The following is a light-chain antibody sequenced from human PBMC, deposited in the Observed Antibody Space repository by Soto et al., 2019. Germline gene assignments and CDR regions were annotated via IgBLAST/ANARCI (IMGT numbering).Light chain of an antibody. V-gene: IGLV2-14*01. J-gene: IGLJ1*01. CDR1: NSDVGAYNF. CDR3: SSFTTYNTRV. Sequence: QSVLTQPASVSGSPGQSIAISCTGTNSDVGAYNFVSWYQQYPGKAPKLIIHEVNNRPSGVSDRFSGSKSGNTASLTISGFQADDEADYYCSSFTTYNTRVFGTGTKVTVL. CDR2: EVN.